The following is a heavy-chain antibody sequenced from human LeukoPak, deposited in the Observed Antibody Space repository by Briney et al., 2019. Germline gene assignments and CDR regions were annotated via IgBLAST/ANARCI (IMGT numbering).Heavy chain of an antibody. CDR2: IYTSGST. CDR3: AREEGAVYYYYYMDV. V-gene: IGHV4-4*07. D-gene: IGHD4/OR15-4a*01. J-gene: IGHJ6*03. Sequence: PSETLSLTCSVSGGSISNYYWSWIRQPAGKGLEWIGRIYTSGSTNYNPSLKSRVTISVDTSKNQFSLRLSSVTAADTAVYYCAREEGAVYYYYYMDVWGKGTTVTVSS. CDR1: GGSISNYY.